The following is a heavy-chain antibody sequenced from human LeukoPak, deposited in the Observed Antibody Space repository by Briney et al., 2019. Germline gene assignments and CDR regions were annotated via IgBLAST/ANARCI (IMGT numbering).Heavy chain of an antibody. CDR1: GYTFTSYG. J-gene: IGHJ4*02. D-gene: IGHD3-22*01. CDR2: ISAYNGNT. V-gene: IGHV1-18*01. Sequence: ASVKVSCKASGYTFTSYGISWVRQAPGQGLEWMGWISAYNGNTNYAQKLQGRVTMTTDTSTSTAYMELRSLRSDDTAVYYCARRAYYYDSSGYYFLADYWGQGPLVTVSS. CDR3: ARRAYYYDSSGYYFLADY.